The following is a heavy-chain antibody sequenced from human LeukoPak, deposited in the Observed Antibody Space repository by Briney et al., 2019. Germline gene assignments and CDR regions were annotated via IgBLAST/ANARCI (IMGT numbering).Heavy chain of an antibody. D-gene: IGHD2-2*01. CDR2: IIPMFGTP. CDR1: GGTFRSYA. V-gene: IGHV1-69*13. CDR3: AKTLGYCSTTGCYGAFDI. Sequence: SVKVSCKASGGTFRSYAISWVRQAPGQGLEWMGGIIPMFGTPNYAQKFQGRVRITADESTSTAYMELSSLRSEDTAVYYCAKTLGYCSTTGCYGAFDIWGLGTMVTVSS. J-gene: IGHJ3*02.